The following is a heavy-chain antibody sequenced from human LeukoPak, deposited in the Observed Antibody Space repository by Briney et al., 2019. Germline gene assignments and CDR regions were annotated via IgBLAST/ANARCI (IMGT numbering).Heavy chain of an antibody. CDR3: ARGTTDGYTLE. J-gene: IGHJ4*02. D-gene: IGHD2-8*01. V-gene: IGHV1-18*04. Sequence: GASVTLSCQASGYTFTSYYMHWVRQAPGQGLEWRGWISSYKGNTNNAQKAQGRVIMTKDRSTSTGYLGLSDLRSDDTAVYYCARGTTDGYTLEWGQGSLVTV. CDR1: GYTFTSYY. CDR2: ISSYKGNT.